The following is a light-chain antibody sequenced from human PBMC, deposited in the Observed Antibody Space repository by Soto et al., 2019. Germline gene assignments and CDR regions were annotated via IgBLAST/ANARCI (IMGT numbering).Light chain of an antibody. CDR3: QQTESYPST. CDR2: AAS. Sequence: IQLTQSPSSLSASVGDRVTITCRASQDISSFLAWYQQKPGKAPKLLIFAASTLQSGVPSRFSGSGSGTDFTLTISSLQPEDFAIYYCQQTESYPSTFGGGTKVEIK. CDR1: QDISSF. J-gene: IGKJ4*01. V-gene: IGKV1-9*01.